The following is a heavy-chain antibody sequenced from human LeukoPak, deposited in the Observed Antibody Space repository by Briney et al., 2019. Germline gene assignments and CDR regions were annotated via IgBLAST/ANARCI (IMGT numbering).Heavy chain of an antibody. J-gene: IGHJ6*03. CDR1: GGYITTYY. CDR3: ARATFYFYMDV. Sequence: PSDTLSLTCTVAGGYITTYYWTWIRQTPGKGLEWIGYIYYGGNTNYNPSLNSRVTISVDTSKSQISLNLSSVTAADTATYYCARATFYFYMDVWGKGTTVIVSS. V-gene: IGHV4-59*07. CDR2: IYYGGNT.